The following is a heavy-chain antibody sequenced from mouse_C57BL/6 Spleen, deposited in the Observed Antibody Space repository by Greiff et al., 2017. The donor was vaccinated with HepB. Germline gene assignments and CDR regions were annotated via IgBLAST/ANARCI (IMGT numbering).Heavy chain of an antibody. CDR3: ARTDFYYGSSGFAY. V-gene: IGHV5-17*01. J-gene: IGHJ3*01. Sequence: EVKLVESGGGLVKPGGSLKLSCAASGFTFSDYGMHWVRQAPEKGLEWVAYISSGSSTIYYADTVKGRFTISRDNAKNTLFLQMTSLRSEDTAMYYCARTDFYYGSSGFAYWGQGTLVTVSA. D-gene: IGHD1-1*01. CDR2: ISSGSSTI. CDR1: GFTFSDYG.